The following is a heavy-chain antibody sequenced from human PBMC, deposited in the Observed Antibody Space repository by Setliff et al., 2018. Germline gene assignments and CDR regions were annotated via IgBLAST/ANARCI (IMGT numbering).Heavy chain of an antibody. D-gene: IGHD3-3*01. CDR1: GGSISSGSYY. Sequence: SETLSLTCSVSGGSISSGSYYWGWIRQSPGKGLEWIGSMYYSGSTCYNPSLKGRVTLSVDTTKNQFSLKLSSVTAADTAVYYCRFWSGYYKNDYWGQGTLVTVSS. CDR3: RFWSGYYKNDY. CDR2: MYYSGST. V-gene: IGHV4-39*07. J-gene: IGHJ4*02.